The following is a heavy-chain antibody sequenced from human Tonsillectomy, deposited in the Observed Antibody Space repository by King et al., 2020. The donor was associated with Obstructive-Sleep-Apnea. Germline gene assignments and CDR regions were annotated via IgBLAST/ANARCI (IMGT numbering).Heavy chain of an antibody. V-gene: IGHV4-34*01. J-gene: IGHJ3*02. CDR3: ARPDFGGYSYGPDAFDI. D-gene: IGHD5-18*01. CDR2: INHSGST. CDR1: GGSFSGYY. Sequence: VQLQQWGAGLLKPSETLSLTCAVYGGSFSGYYWSWIRQPPGKGLEWIGEINHSGSTNYNPSLKSRVPISVDTSKNQFSLKLSSVTAADTAVYYCARPDFGGYSYGPDAFDIWGQGTMVTVSS.